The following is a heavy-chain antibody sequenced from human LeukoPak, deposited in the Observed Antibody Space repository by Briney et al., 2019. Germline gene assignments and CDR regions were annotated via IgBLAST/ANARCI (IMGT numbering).Heavy chain of an antibody. CDR3: ARRMKLAAKGDAFDI. CDR1: GDSVSSNSAT. Sequence: SQTLSLTCAVSGDSVSSNSATWNWIRQPPGKGLEWIGFTYYSGSTNYNPSLKSRVTISIDASRSHFSLRLNSVTAADTAVYYCARRMKLAAKGDAFDIWGQGTMVTVSS. J-gene: IGHJ3*02. V-gene: IGHV4-59*08. CDR2: TYYSGST. D-gene: IGHD2-15*01.